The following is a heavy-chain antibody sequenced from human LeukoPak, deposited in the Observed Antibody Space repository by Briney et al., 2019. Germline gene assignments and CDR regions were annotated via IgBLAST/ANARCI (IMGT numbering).Heavy chain of an antibody. CDR2: ISSSSSYI. CDR1: GFTFSSYS. J-gene: IGHJ5*02. Sequence: GGSLRLSCAASGFTFSSYSMNWVRKAPGKGLEWVSSISSSSSYIYYADSVKGRFTISRDNAKNSLYLQMNSLRAEDTAVYYCARDSGVYYGSGSYTANWFDPWGQGTLVTVSS. V-gene: IGHV3-21*01. CDR3: ARDSGVYYGSGSYTANWFDP. D-gene: IGHD3-10*01.